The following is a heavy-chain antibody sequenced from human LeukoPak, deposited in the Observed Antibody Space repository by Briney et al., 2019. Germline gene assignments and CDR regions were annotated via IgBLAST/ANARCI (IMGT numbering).Heavy chain of an antibody. Sequence: PSETLSLTCTVSGGSISSYYWSWIRQPAGKGLEWIGRISSSGSTNYNPSLKSRVTISADTSKNQFSLKLSSVTAADTAVYFCARGPYSYDSSGAFDIWGQGTMVTVSS. CDR1: GGSISSYY. CDR2: ISSSGST. CDR3: ARGPYSYDSSGAFDI. V-gene: IGHV4-4*07. D-gene: IGHD3-22*01. J-gene: IGHJ3*02.